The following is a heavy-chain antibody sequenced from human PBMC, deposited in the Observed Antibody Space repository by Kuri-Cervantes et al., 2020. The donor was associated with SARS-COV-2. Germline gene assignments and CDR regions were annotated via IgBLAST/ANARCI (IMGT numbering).Heavy chain of an antibody. CDR2: ISGSGGST. Sequence: GGSLRLSCAASGFTFSSYAMSWVRQAPGKGLEWVSAISGSGGSTYYADSVKGRFTISRDNSKNTLYLQMNSLRAEDTAVYYCAKDLTIAVAGFNWYFDLWSRGTLVTVSS. V-gene: IGHV3-23*01. D-gene: IGHD6-19*01. CDR1: GFTFSSYA. CDR3: AKDLTIAVAGFNWYFDL. J-gene: IGHJ2*01.